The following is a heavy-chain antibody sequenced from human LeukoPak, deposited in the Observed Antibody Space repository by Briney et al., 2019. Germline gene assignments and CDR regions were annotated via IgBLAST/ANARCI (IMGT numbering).Heavy chain of an antibody. Sequence: ASVPVSFKSSGYTFTCYYMHWVRQAPGQGLEGMGWINPNSGGTNNAHKFQGRVTINIDTPLRTASMEPSELSPGHTAVYYCARVAATVTWVDYWGQGTLVTVSS. J-gene: IGHJ4*02. V-gene: IGHV1-2*02. CDR3: ARVAATVTWVDY. CDR1: GYTFTCYY. CDR2: INPNSGGT. D-gene: IGHD4-17*01.